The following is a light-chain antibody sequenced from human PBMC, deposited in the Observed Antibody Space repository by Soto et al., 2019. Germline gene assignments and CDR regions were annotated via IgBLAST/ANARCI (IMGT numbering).Light chain of an antibody. CDR2: KVS. J-gene: IGKJ3*01. CDR1: QSLVYSDGNTY. Sequence: DVVMTQSPLSLPVTLGQPASISCRSSQSLVYSDGNTYLNWFQQRSGQSPRRLIYKVSKRDCRVTYRFRGRGSGTYFTLKIRRVEAEEVGVYYRMQGTHRPPFTFAPGTKVDIK. V-gene: IGKV2-30*01. CDR3: MQGTHRPPFT.